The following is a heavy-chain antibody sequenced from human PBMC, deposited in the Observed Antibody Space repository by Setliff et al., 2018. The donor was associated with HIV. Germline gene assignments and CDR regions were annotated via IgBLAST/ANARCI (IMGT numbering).Heavy chain of an antibody. CDR3: ARARTDYYDRRRRSHYYIDV. J-gene: IGHJ6*03. CDR1: GYTFSNYD. D-gene: IGHD3-22*01. V-gene: IGHV1-8*02. Sequence: ASVKVSCKPSGYTFSNYDINWVRQAAGQGLEWMGWMNPDSRNTGYAQRFEGRVALTWDTSISTAYLELNHLKSDDTAVYYCARARTDYYDRRRRSHYYIDVWARGATVTVSS. CDR2: MNPDSRNT.